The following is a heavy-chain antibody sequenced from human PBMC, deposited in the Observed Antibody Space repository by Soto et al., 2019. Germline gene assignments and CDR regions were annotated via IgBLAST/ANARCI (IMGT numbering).Heavy chain of an antibody. CDR3: ARFITMVRGVTNWFDP. CDR1: GGSISSGDYY. Sequence: QVQLQESGPGLVKPSQTLSLTCTVSGGSISSGDYYWSWIRQPPGKGLEWIGYIYYSGSTYYNPSLKSRVTISVDTSKNQFSLKLSSVTAADTAVYYCARFITMVRGVTNWFDPWGLGTLVTVSS. D-gene: IGHD3-10*01. CDR2: IYYSGST. J-gene: IGHJ5*02. V-gene: IGHV4-30-4*01.